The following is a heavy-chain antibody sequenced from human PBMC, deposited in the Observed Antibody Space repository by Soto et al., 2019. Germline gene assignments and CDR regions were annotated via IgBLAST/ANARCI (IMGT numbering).Heavy chain of an antibody. CDR2: VIPCFGTA. CDR3: ERDPPRSIAAAELVRESDY. V-gene: IGHV1-69*01. D-gene: IGHD6-13*01. CDR1: GGTFSSYA. J-gene: IGHJ4*02. Sequence: QVQLVNSGAEVKKPGSSVKVSCKASGGTFSSYAISWLRQPPGQGLEWLVGVIPCFGTANYAQKFQGRVTITTDESTSTAYMELSSLRSEDTAVYYCERDPPRSIAAAELVRESDYWGQGTLVTVSA.